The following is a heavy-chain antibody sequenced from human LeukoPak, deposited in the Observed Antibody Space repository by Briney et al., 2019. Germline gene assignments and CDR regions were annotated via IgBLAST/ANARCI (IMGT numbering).Heavy chain of an antibody. CDR1: GGTLSSYA. V-gene: IGHV1-69*05. Sequence: SVKVSCKASGGTLSSYAISWERQAPGQGLEWMGRIIPIFGTANYAQKFQGRVTITTDESTSTAYMELSSLRSEDTAVYYCARDAWYYYDSSGYYHEAYWGQGTLVTVSS. D-gene: IGHD3-22*01. CDR2: IIPIFGTA. J-gene: IGHJ4*02. CDR3: ARDAWYYYDSSGYYHEAY.